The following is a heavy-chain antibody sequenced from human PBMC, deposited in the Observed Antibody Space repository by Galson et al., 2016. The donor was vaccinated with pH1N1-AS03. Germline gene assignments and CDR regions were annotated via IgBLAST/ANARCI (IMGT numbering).Heavy chain of an antibody. CDR3: ARDPRGPCSSATCPTTYYFCMDV. D-gene: IGHD3-10*01. Sequence: SVKVSCKASGYIFTGFYVNWVRQAPGQGLEWMGWINTDSGVTNYAQKFEAWVTMTRDTSVSTAYMELHGLKSDDTAVYYCARDPRGPCSSATCPTTYYFCMDVWGQGTTVIVSS. CDR1: GYIFTGFY. CDR2: INTDSGVT. V-gene: IGHV1-2*04. J-gene: IGHJ6*02.